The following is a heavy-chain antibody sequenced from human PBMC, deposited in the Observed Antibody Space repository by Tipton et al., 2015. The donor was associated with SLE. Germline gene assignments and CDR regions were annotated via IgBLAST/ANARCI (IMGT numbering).Heavy chain of an antibody. D-gene: IGHD3-10*01. V-gene: IGHV4-30-2*01. J-gene: IGHJ4*02. CDR1: GGSISSGGYS. CDR2: IYHSGST. CDR3: ARGPGAFDY. Sequence: TLSLTCAVSGGSISSGGYSWSWIRQPPGKGLEWIGYIYHSGSTNYNPSLKSRVTISVDTSKNQFSLKLSSVTAADTAVYYCARGPGAFDYWGQGPLVTVSP.